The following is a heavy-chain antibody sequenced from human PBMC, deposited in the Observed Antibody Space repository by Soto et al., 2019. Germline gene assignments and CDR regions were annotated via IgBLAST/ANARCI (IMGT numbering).Heavy chain of an antibody. CDR1: GFTFSSYG. D-gene: IGHD6-13*01. J-gene: IGHJ6*02. CDR3: AKDLGQQLAHYYYYGMDV. Sequence: GGALRLSCAASGFTFSSYGMHWVRQAPGKGLEWVAVISYDGSNKYYADSVKGRFTISRDNSKNTLYLQMNSLRAEDTAVYYCAKDLGQQLAHYYYYGMDVWGQGTTVTVSS. V-gene: IGHV3-30*18. CDR2: ISYDGSNK.